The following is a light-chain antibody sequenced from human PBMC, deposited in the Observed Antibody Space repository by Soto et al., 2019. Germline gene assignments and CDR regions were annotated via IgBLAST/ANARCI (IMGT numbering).Light chain of an antibody. CDR3: QQRSNWPPT. CDR1: QSVSSY. CDR2: DAS. V-gene: IGKV3-11*01. J-gene: IGKJ1*01. Sequence: GTLSLSPGERATLSCRASQSVSSYLAWYQQKPGQAPRLLIYDASNRATGIPARFSGSGSGTDFTLTISSLEPEDFAVYYCQQRSNWPPTFGQGTKVDIK.